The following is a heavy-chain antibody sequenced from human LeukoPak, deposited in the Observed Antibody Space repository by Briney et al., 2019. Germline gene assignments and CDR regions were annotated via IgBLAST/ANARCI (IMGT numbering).Heavy chain of an antibody. V-gene: IGHV3-53*01. CDR2: IYSGGST. J-gene: IGHJ3*02. CDR3: ARGGLGDGYNLDVFDI. CDR1: GFTVSSNY. Sequence: GGSLRLSCVASGFTVSSNYMSWVRQAPGKGLERVSVIYSGGSTYYADSVKGRFTISRDNSKNTLYLQMNSLRAEDTAVYYCARGGLGDGYNLDVFDIWGQGTMVTVSS. D-gene: IGHD5-24*01.